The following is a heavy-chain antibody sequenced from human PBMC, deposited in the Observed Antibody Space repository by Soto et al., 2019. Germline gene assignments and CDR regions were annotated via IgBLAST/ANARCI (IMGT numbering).Heavy chain of an antibody. CDR3: ARYYYGSGSDPFDY. Sequence: QVQLVQSGAEVKKPGASVKVSCKASGYTFTSYDINWVRQATGQGLEWMGWMNPNSGNTGYAQKFQGRVTMTRNTSRSTAYMELSSLRSEDTAVYYCARYYYGSGSDPFDYWGQGTLVTVSS. J-gene: IGHJ4*02. CDR1: GYTFTSYD. D-gene: IGHD3-10*01. V-gene: IGHV1-8*01. CDR2: MNPNSGNT.